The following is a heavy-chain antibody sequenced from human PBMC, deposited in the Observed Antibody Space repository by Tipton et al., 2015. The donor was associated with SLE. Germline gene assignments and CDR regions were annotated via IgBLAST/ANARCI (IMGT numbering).Heavy chain of an antibody. CDR3: ARAGVYSYGSGAFDI. Sequence: TLSLTCTASGGSISSYYWSWIRQPPGKGLEWIGYIYYSGSTNYNPSLKSRVTISVDTSKNQFSLKLSSVTAADTAVYYCARAGVYSYGSGAFDIWGQGTMVTVSS. V-gene: IGHV4-59*01. J-gene: IGHJ3*02. D-gene: IGHD5-18*01. CDR1: GGSISSYY. CDR2: IYYSGST.